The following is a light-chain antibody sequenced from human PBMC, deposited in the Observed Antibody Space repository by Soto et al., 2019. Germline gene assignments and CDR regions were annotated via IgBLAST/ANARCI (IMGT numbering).Light chain of an antibody. J-gene: IGLJ2*01. Sequence: QSALTQPASVSGSPGLSITISCTGTSSDVGGYNYVSWYQQHPGKAPKLMIYEVSNRPAGVSNRFSGSKSGNTASLTISGLKAEDEADCYCTSDTSSVVFGGGTKVTVL. CDR2: EVS. CDR3: TSDTSSVV. CDR1: SSDVGGYNY. V-gene: IGLV2-14*01.